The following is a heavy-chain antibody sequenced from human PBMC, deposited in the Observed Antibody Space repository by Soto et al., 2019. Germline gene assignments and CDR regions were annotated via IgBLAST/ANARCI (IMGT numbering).Heavy chain of an antibody. CDR2: ISRSSGDYT. CDR3: AREHRPWSGYYYGMDV. V-gene: IGHV3-11*06. J-gene: IGHJ6*02. CDR1: GFTFSDYY. D-gene: IGHD3-3*01. Sequence: QVQLVESGGGLVKPGGSLRLSCAASGFTFSDYYFSWIRQAPGKGLEWVSYISRSSGDYTNYAVSVKGRFTIARDTSKDPLYLLVKSLRAEDTAVYYCAREHRPWSGYYYGMDVWGQGTTVNVSS.